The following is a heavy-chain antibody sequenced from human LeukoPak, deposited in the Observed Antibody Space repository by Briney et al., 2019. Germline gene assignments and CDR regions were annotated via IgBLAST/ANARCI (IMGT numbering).Heavy chain of an antibody. J-gene: IGHJ4*02. CDR1: GGSFSGYY. Sequence: PSETLSLTCAVYGGSFSGYYWSWIRQPPGKGLERIGEINHSGSTNYNPSLKSRVTISVDTSKNQFSLKLSSVTAADTAVYYCARGPFYYDSSGYYTPYYFDYWGQGTLVTVSS. CDR3: ARGPFYYDSSGYYTPYYFDY. D-gene: IGHD3-22*01. V-gene: IGHV4-34*01. CDR2: INHSGST.